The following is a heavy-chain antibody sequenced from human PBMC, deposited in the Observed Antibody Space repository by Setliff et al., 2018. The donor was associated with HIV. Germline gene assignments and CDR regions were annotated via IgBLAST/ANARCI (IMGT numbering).Heavy chain of an antibody. CDR1: GGSFSSYG. CDR3: ARGVDGSYRKFFDN. V-gene: IGHV1-69*13. D-gene: IGHD1-26*01. J-gene: IGHJ4*02. Sequence: ASVKVFCKASGGSFSSYGLSWVRQAPGQGLEWMGGIMPIFGTANYAQKFQGRVTIIADASTNTVNMELSSLRSEDTAVYYCARGVDGSYRKFFDNWGQGTLVTVSS. CDR2: IMPIFGTA.